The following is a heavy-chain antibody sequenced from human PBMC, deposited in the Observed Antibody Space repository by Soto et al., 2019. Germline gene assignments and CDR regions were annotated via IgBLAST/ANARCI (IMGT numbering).Heavy chain of an antibody. V-gene: IGHV4-34*02. CDR3: ARGAPGY. Sequence: QVQLQQWGAGLLKPSETLSLTCAVYGGSFRGYYWSWIRQPPGKGLEWIVDIDYSGSTNYNPSLKSLVTISIDTSKNQFSLSLSSVTAADTAIYYCARGAPGYWGQGSLVPVSS. CDR1: GGSFRGYY. D-gene: IGHD7-27*01. J-gene: IGHJ4*02. CDR2: IDYSGST.